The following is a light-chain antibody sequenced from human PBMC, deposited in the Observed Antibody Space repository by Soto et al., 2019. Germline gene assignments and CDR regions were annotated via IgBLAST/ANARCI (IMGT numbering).Light chain of an antibody. CDR1: QGIRSD. J-gene: IGKJ1*01. Sequence: ATQMTQSPSSLSASVGDRVTITCRASQGIRSDLGWYQQRPGEAPKLLIYGVSSLQSGVPSRFSGSGSGTDFTLTISSLQPEDFATYYCLQDYDYPRTFGQGTKVEI. CDR2: GVS. CDR3: LQDYDYPRT. V-gene: IGKV1-6*01.